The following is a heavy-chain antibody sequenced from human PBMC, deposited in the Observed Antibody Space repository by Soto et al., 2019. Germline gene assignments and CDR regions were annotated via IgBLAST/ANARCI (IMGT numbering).Heavy chain of an antibody. CDR3: ARDPRTTGTTLGWFDP. Sequence: EVQLVESGGGLVKPGGSLRLSCAASGFTFSSYSMNWVRQAPGKGLEWVSSISSSSSYIYYADSVKGRFTISRDNAKNSLYRQMNSLRAEDTAVYYCARDPRTTGTTLGWFDPWGQGTLVTVSS. CDR2: ISSSSSYI. V-gene: IGHV3-21*01. D-gene: IGHD1-1*01. J-gene: IGHJ5*02. CDR1: GFTFSSYS.